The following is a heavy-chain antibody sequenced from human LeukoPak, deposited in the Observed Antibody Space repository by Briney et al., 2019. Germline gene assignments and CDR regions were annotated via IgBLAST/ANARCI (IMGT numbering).Heavy chain of an antibody. CDR2: INGDGSSS. Sequence: GGSLRLSCAASGFTFSTSWMHWLRQIPGKGLVWVSRINGDGSSSAYADSVKGRFTISRDNAKNTLYLQMNSLRAEDTAVYYCAWEYCSAGVCSRSCDYWGQGTLVTVSS. V-gene: IGHV3-74*01. D-gene: IGHD2-15*01. CDR1: GFTFSTSW. J-gene: IGHJ4*02. CDR3: AWEYCSAGVCSRSCDY.